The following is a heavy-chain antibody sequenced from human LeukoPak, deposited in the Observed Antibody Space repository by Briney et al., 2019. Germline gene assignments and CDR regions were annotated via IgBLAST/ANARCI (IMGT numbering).Heavy chain of an antibody. D-gene: IGHD3-3*01. CDR2: ISYDVSNK. V-gene: IGHV3-30*04. CDR3: ARWGGQYDFWSGYYSFDY. J-gene: IGHJ4*02. CDR1: GFTFSSYA. Sequence: GVSLRLSCAASGFTFSSYAMHWVRQAPGKGLEWVAVISYDVSNKYYADSVKGRFTISRDNSKNTLYLQMNSLRAEDTAVYYCARWGGQYDFWSGYYSFDYWGQGTLVTVST.